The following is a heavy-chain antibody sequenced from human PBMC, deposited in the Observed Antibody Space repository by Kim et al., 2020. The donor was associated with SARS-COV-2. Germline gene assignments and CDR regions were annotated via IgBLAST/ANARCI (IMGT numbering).Heavy chain of an antibody. Sequence: GGSLRLSSAASGFTFGGHDMHWVRQGSGKGLEWVSAIGTAGETFYSGSVKGRFIISRENGRNSLFLQMDSLKVGDTAVYYCARGIHQWLGVDVWGQGTTVTVSS. V-gene: IGHV3-13*04. D-gene: IGHD5-18*01. CDR1: GFTFGGHD. CDR2: IGTAGET. J-gene: IGHJ6*02. CDR3: ARGIHQWLGVDV.